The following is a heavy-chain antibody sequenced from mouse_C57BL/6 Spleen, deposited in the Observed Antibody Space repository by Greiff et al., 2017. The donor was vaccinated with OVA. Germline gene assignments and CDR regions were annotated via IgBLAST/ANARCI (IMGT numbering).Heavy chain of an antibody. D-gene: IGHD1-1*01. CDR1: GFTFSSYA. J-gene: IGHJ3*01. Sequence: EVQRVESGGGLVKPGGSLKLSCAASGFTFSSYAMSWVRQTPEKRLEWVATISDGGSYTYYPDNVKGRFTISRDNAKNNLYLQMSHLKSEDTAMYYCAREGYYGSSYALAWFAYWGQGTLVTVSA. CDR3: AREGYYGSSYALAWFAY. CDR2: ISDGGSYT. V-gene: IGHV5-4*01.